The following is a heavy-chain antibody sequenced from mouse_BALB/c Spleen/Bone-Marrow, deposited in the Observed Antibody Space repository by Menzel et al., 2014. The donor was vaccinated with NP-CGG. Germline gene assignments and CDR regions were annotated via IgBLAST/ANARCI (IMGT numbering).Heavy chain of an antibody. J-gene: IGHJ4*01. CDR3: ASTYGNYDAMDY. CDR1: GYTFTSYW. D-gene: IGHD2-1*01. V-gene: IGHV1-7*01. Sequence: VQLQQSGAELAKPGASVKMSCKASGYTFTSYWMHWVKQRPGQGLEWIGYINPSTGYTEYNQKFKDKATLTADKSSNTAYMQLSSLTSEDSAVYYCASTYGNYDAMDYWGQGTSVTVSS. CDR2: INPSTGYT.